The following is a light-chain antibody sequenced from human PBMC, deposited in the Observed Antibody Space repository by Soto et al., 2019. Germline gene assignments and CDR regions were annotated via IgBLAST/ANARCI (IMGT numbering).Light chain of an antibody. Sequence: DIQMTQSPSTLSASVGDRVTITCRASQSISTWLAWYQQKPGTAPKLLIYKASTLESGVPSRFSGSRYGTEFTLTVSSLQPDDFANYYCQQYNDSFPYTFGQGTKVDIK. CDR2: KAS. CDR1: QSISTW. J-gene: IGKJ2*01. CDR3: QQYNDSFPYT. V-gene: IGKV1-5*03.